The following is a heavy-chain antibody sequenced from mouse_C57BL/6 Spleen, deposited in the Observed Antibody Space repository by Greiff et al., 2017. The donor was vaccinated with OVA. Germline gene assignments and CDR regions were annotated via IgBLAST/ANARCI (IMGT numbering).Heavy chain of an antibody. CDR2: INYDGSST. CDR3: ARVDRDYDYDEGFDY. J-gene: IGHJ2*01. D-gene: IGHD2-4*01. CDR1: GFTFSDYY. Sequence: EVNLVESEGGLVQPGSSMKLSCTASGFTFSDYYMAWVRQVPEKGLEWVANINYDGSSTYYLDSLKSRFIISRDNAKNILYLQMSSLKSEDTATYYCARVDRDYDYDEGFDYWGQGTTLTVSS. V-gene: IGHV5-16*01.